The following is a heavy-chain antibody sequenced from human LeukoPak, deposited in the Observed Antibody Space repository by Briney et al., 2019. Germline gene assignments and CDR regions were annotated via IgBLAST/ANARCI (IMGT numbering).Heavy chain of an antibody. Sequence: HPGGSLRLSCAASGFTVSSNYMSWVRQAPGKGLEWVSVIYSGGSTYYADSVKGRFTISRDNSKNTLYLQMNGLRAEDTAVYYCAQAPWAVMWYFDYWGQGTLVTVSS. CDR2: IYSGGST. V-gene: IGHV3-53*01. CDR1: GFTVSSNY. J-gene: IGHJ4*02. CDR3: AQAPWAVMWYFDY. D-gene: IGHD3-16*01.